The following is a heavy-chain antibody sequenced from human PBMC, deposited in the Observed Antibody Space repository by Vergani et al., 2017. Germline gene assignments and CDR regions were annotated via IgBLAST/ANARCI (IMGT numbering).Heavy chain of an antibody. D-gene: IGHD1-1*01. CDR1: GLPFSDYG. V-gene: IGHV3-30*03. CDR2: ISYDGNKK. Sequence: QVQVVESGGGEVQPGRSLRLSCSAAGLPFSDYGVHWVRQAPGKGLEWVSVISYDGNKKNYADSVKGRFTISRDNSKNTLYLEMNALRAEDTAVYYCARDFLTRVTTLDYYYM. CDR3: ARDFLTRVTTLDYYYM. J-gene: IGHJ6*03.